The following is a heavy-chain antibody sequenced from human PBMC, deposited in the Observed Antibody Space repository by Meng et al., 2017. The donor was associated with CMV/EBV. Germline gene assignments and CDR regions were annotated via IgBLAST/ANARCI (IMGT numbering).Heavy chain of an antibody. D-gene: IGHD3-3*01. CDR2: IIPIFGTA. Sequence: SVKVSCKASGGTFSSYAISWVRQAPGQGLEWMGGIIPIFGTANYAQKFQERVTITRDMSTSTAYMELSSLRSEDTAVYYCAAGYYDFWSGYYTSPTYGMDVWGQGTTVTVSS. CDR3: AAGYYDFWSGYYTSPTYGMDV. CDR1: GGTFSSYA. J-gene: IGHJ6*02. V-gene: IGHV1-69*05.